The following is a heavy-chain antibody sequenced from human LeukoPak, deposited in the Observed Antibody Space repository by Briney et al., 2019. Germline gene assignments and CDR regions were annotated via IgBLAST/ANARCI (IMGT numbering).Heavy chain of an antibody. CDR3: ARVGSIAAAGTPDY. CDR2: ISSSSSYI. V-gene: IGHV3-21*01. CDR1: GFTFSSYS. J-gene: IGHJ4*02. D-gene: IGHD6-13*01. Sequence: GGSLRLSCAASGFTFSSYSMSWVRQAPGEGLEWVSSISSSSSYIYYVDSVKGRFTISRDNAKNSLYLQMNSLRAEDTAVYYCARVGSIAAAGTPDYWGQGTLVTVSS.